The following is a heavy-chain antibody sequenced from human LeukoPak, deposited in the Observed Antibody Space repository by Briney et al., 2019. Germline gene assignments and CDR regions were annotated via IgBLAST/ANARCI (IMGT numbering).Heavy chain of an antibody. V-gene: IGHV3-48*02. Sequence: GGSLRLSCAASGFTFSSYSMTWVRQAPGKGLEWVSYISLSSTTIYYADSVKGRFTISGDDAKNSLYLQMNSLRDEDTAVYYCARVSGWPWDHWGQGTLVTVSS. CDR1: GFTFSSYS. J-gene: IGHJ4*02. D-gene: IGHD2-15*01. CDR2: ISLSSTTI. CDR3: ARVSGWPWDH.